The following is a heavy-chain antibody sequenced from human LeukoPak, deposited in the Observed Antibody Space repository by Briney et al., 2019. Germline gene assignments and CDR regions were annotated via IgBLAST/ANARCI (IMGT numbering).Heavy chain of an antibody. CDR2: ISYDGSNK. J-gene: IGHJ3*02. CDR3: AKLYSSGPRGHAFDI. CDR1: GFTFSSYG. Sequence: PGGSLRLSCAASGFTFSSYGMHWVRQAPGKGLEWVAVISYDGSNKYYADSVKGRFTISRDNSKNTLYLQMNSLRAEDTAVYYCAKLYSSGPRGHAFDIWGQGTMVTVSS. V-gene: IGHV3-30*18. D-gene: IGHD3-22*01.